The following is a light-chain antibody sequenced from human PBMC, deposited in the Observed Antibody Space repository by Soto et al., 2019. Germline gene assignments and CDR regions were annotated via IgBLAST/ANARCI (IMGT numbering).Light chain of an antibody. CDR3: QQYNGYSWT. CDR2: KAS. J-gene: IGKJ1*01. Sequence: DVQMTQSPSTLSASVGDRVTITCRASQSFSDWLAWYQQKPGKAPDLLIYKASSLQSGVPSRFSGSGSGTEFTLTISSLQPDDFATYYCQQYNGYSWTFGQGTKVELK. V-gene: IGKV1-5*03. CDR1: QSFSDW.